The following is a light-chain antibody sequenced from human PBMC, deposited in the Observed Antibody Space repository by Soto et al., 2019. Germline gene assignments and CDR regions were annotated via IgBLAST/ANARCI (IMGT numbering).Light chain of an antibody. CDR1: QSVSSDY. V-gene: IGKV3-20*01. Sequence: EIVLTQSPGTLSMSPGERATLSCRASQSVSSDYLAWHQQKPGQAPRLLIYGASNRATGIPDRFSGSRSGTDFTLTISRLEPEDFAVYYCQQYDSSTGYTFGQGTKLEIK. J-gene: IGKJ2*01. CDR2: GAS. CDR3: QQYDSSTGYT.